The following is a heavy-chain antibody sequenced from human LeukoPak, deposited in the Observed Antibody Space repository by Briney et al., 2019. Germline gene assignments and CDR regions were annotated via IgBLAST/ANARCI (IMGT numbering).Heavy chain of an antibody. Sequence: PGGSLRLSCAASGFTFSSYGMHWVRQAPGKGLEWMAVISYDGNNKYYADSVKGRFTISRDNSKNTLYLQIDSLRAEDTAVYYCAKDRLGTLDAFDIWGQGIMVTVSS. V-gene: IGHV3-30*18. CDR1: GFTFSSYG. J-gene: IGHJ3*02. CDR2: ISYDGNNK. D-gene: IGHD3-9*01. CDR3: AKDRLGTLDAFDI.